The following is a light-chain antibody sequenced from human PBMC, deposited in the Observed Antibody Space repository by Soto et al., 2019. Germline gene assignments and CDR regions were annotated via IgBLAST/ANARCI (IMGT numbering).Light chain of an antibody. CDR3: QQRASYPLA. Sequence: EIVLTQSPAALSLSPGERATLSCRASENISRYLVWYQQKPGQAPRLLIPDASNRATGIPVRFSGGGSGTDVTLTISSLEPEDVALYYCQQRASYPLAFGGGTRVDIK. V-gene: IGKV3-11*01. J-gene: IGKJ4*02. CDR1: ENISRY. CDR2: DAS.